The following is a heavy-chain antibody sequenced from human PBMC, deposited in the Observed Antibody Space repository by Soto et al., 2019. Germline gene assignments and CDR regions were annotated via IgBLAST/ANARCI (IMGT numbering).Heavy chain of an antibody. D-gene: IGHD5-18*01. CDR3: ARVVQLWSIYYYYYGMDV. J-gene: IGHJ6*02. Sequence: AVKVSCKASGYTFTSYDINWVRQATGQGLEWMGWMNPNSGNTGYAQKFQGRVTMTRNTSISTAYMELSSLRSEDTAVYYCARVVQLWSIYYYYYGMDVWGQGTTVTVSS. CDR1: GYTFTSYD. V-gene: IGHV1-8*01. CDR2: MNPNSGNT.